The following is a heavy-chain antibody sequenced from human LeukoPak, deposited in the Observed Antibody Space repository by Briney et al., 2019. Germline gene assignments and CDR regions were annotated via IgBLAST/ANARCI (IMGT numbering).Heavy chain of an antibody. Sequence: GGSLRLSCAASGFTFSNHYMSWIRQAPGKGLEWVSYISHTGIDIDYADSVKGRFTISRDNSKNTLYLQMNSLRAEDTAVYYCAKPALRFLEWSIPTPYYYYMDVWGKGTTVTVSS. CDR2: ISHTGIDI. CDR3: AKPALRFLEWSIPTPYYYYMDV. V-gene: IGHV3-23*01. J-gene: IGHJ6*03. CDR1: GFTFSNHY. D-gene: IGHD3-3*01.